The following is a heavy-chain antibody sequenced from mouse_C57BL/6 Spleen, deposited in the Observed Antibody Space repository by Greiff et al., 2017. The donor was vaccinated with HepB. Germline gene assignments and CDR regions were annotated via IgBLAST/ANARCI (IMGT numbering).Heavy chain of an antibody. CDR2: ISNGGGST. CDR3: AIRSYGSLHWYFDV. J-gene: IGHJ1*03. CDR1: GFTFSDYY. D-gene: IGHD1-1*01. Sequence: EVNLVESGGGLVQPGGSLKLSCAASGFTFSDYYMYWVRQTPEKRLEWVAYISNGGGSTYYPDTVKGRFTISRDNAKNTLYLQMSRLKSEDTAMYYCAIRSYGSLHWYFDVWGTGTTVTVSS. V-gene: IGHV5-12*01.